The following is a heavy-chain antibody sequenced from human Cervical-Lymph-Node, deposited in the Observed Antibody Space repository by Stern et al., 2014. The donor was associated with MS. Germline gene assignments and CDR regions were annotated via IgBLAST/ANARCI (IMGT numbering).Heavy chain of an antibody. CDR1: DFSFEDYA. CDR3: AKASGEGDGYNDYWYFDL. V-gene: IGHV3-9*01. Sequence: EVHLVESGGGLVQPGRSLRLSCTASDFSFEDYAIHWVRQAPGKGLEWVSGISWNSDNVGYVDSVKSRFTISRDNAKSSLYLQMNDLRDEDTALYYCAKASGEGDGYNDYWYFDLWGRGTLVTVSS. CDR2: ISWNSDNV. D-gene: IGHD5-24*01. J-gene: IGHJ2*01.